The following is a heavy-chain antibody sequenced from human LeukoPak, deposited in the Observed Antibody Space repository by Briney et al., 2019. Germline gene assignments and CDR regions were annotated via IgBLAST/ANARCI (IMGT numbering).Heavy chain of an antibody. J-gene: IGHJ4*02. D-gene: IGHD3-10*01. CDR1: GFTFSGYW. CDR2: IHKDGSAK. Sequence: GGSLRLSCGASGFTFSGYWMSWVRQAPGRGLEWVANIHKDGSAKRYVDAVKGRFTISRDNAKSSLYLQMNSLRVEDTAVYYCARDLGFGADDSWGQGSLVTVSS. V-gene: IGHV3-7*01. CDR3: ARDLGFGADDS.